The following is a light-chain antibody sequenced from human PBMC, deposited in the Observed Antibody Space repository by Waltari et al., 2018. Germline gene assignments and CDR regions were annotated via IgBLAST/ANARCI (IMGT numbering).Light chain of an antibody. CDR3: ATWDDSLSGRV. Sequence: QSVLTQPPSTSGTPGQRVTISCPGSTSNIATNTVTWYQLLPGTAPKTVIFANYHRPSGVPDRFSASKSGTSASLVISGLQSEDEADYFCATWDDSLSGRVFGGGTKVTVL. J-gene: IGLJ3*02. V-gene: IGLV1-44*01. CDR1: TSNIATNT. CDR2: ANY.